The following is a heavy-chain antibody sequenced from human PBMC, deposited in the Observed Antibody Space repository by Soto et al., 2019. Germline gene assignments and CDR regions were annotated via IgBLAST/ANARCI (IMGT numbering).Heavy chain of an antibody. J-gene: IGHJ5*02. CDR2: INHSGST. D-gene: IGHD6-13*01. V-gene: IGHV4-34*01. Sequence: TSETLSLTCAVYCGSFSGYYWSWIRQPPGKGLEWIGEINHSGSTNYNPSLKSRVTISVHTSKNQCSLKLSSVTAADTAVYYCERGRARGSSSSYPWGQGTLVTVSS. CDR3: ERGRARGSSSSYP. CDR1: CGSFSGYY.